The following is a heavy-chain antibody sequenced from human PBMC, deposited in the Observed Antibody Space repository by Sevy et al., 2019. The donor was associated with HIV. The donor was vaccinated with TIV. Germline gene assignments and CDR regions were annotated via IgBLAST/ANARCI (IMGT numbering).Heavy chain of an antibody. CDR3: ARESGSDWYLDY. D-gene: IGHD2-21*02. J-gene: IGHJ4*02. Sequence: GESLKISCAASGFIFSRYGMHWVRQAPGKGLEWVAAIFNDGINKYFAGSVKGRFTISRDNSKNTLYLEMNSLRAEDTAVYYCARESGSDWYLDYWGQGTLVTVS. V-gene: IGHV3-33*01. CDR1: GFIFSRYG. CDR2: IFNDGINK.